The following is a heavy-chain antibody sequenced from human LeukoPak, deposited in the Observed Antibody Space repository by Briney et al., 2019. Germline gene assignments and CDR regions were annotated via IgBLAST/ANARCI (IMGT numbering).Heavy chain of an antibody. V-gene: IGHV3-23*01. Sequence: PGGSLRLSCSASGLTFSSYAMNWVRQAPGKGLEWVSTISASGGSTYYADSVRGRFTISRDNSKNTLFLQMNSLRAEDTTVYYCDKGCYSDGSGIYSHLDAFDIWGQGTMVTVSS. CDR1: GLTFSSYA. J-gene: IGHJ3*02. CDR3: DKGCYSDGSGIYSHLDAFDI. CDR2: ISASGGST. D-gene: IGHD3-10*01.